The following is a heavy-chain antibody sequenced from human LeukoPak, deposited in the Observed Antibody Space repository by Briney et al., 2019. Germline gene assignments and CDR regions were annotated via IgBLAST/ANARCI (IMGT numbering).Heavy chain of an antibody. CDR3: VKNGIYSSGWYGGYFDY. D-gene: IGHD6-19*01. CDR2: IWYDGSNK. CDR1: GFTFSSYA. Sequence: GGSLRLSCAASGFTFSSYAMHWVRQAPGKGLEWVAVIWYDGSNKYYADSEQGRFTISRDNSKNTLFLQMNSLRAEDTAVYYCVKNGIYSSGWYGGYFDYWGQGTLVTVSS. V-gene: IGHV3-33*06. J-gene: IGHJ4*02.